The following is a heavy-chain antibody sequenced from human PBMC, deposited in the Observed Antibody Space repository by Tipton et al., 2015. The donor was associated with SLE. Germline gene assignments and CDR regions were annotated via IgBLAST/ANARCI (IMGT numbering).Heavy chain of an antibody. D-gene: IGHD6-13*01. CDR1: GFTFSSYS. J-gene: IGHJ4*02. CDR3: AKDRRDSWEVYYLDY. V-gene: IGHV3-21*01. CDR2: ISSSSSYI. Sequence: SLRLSCAASGFTFSSYSMNWVRQAPGKGLEWVSSISSSSSYIYYADSVKGRFTISRDNAKNSLYLQMNSLRAEDTAVYYCAKDRRDSWEVYYLDYWGQGTLVTVSS.